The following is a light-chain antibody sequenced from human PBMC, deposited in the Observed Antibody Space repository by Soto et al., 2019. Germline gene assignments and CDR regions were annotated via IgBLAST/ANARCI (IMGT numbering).Light chain of an antibody. J-gene: IGKJ4*01. CDR3: HQQSNCPRVT. Sequence: EIVLTQSPATLSLSPGERATLSCRASQSVSSYLAWYQQKPGQAPRLLIYDASNRATGIPARFSGSGSGTDFTLTITSLEPEDLEINYCHQQSNCPRVTWGGGT. CDR2: DAS. CDR1: QSVSSY. V-gene: IGKV3-11*01.